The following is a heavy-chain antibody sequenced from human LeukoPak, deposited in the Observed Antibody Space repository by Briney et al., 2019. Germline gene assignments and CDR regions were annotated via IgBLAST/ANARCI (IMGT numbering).Heavy chain of an antibody. CDR3: AKVRAPSGWFNSDY. J-gene: IGHJ4*02. D-gene: IGHD6-19*01. V-gene: IGHV3-23*01. CDR1: GFTFSNYV. CDR2: ISGSGDST. Sequence: GGSLRLSCAASGFTFSNYVMSWVRQAPGKGLEWVSGISGSGDSTYYADSVKGRFTISRDNSKNTLYLQMNSLRVEDTAAYYCAKVRAPSGWFNSDYWGQGTLVTASS.